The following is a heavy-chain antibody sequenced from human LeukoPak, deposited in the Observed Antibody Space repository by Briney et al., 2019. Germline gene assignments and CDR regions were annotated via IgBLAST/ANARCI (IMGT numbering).Heavy chain of an antibody. D-gene: IGHD4-17*01. CDR2: ISVYNGNT. CDR1: GYTFTGYY. CDR3: ARAESGTVTTGYFDY. V-gene: IGHV1-18*04. J-gene: IGHJ4*02. Sequence: ASVKVSCKASGYTFTGYYMHWVRQAPGQGLEWMGWISVYNGNTNYAQKFQGRVTVTTDTSTSTAYMELRSLRSDDTAMYYCARAESGTVTTGYFDYWGQGTLVTVSS.